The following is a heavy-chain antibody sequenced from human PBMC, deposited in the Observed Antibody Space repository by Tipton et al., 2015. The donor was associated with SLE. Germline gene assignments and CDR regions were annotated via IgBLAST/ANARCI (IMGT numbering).Heavy chain of an antibody. Sequence: TLSLTCTVSGVSISSASYYWNWIRQPAGKGLEWIGSIYYSGSTYYNPSLKSRVTISVDTSKNQFSLKLTSVTPEDTAVYYCARGFLYDGFQVWGQGTLVTVSS. J-gene: IGHJ1*01. CDR1: GVSISSASYY. CDR2: IYYSGST. CDR3: ARGFLYDGFQV. D-gene: IGHD2-2*02. V-gene: IGHV4-39*07.